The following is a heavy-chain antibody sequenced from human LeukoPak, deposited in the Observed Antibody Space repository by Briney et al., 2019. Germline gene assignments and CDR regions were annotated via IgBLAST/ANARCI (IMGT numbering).Heavy chain of an antibody. V-gene: IGHV4-61*01. CDR1: GGSVSSGSYY. CDR3: ARGDYDSSGYYDAFDI. CDR2: IYYSGST. D-gene: IGHD3-22*01. J-gene: IGHJ3*02. Sequence: SGTLSLTCAVSGGSVSSGSYYWSWIRQPPGKGLEWIGYIYYSGSTNYNPSLKSRVTISVDTSKNQFSLKLSSVTAADTAVYYCARGDYDSSGYYDAFDIWGQGTMVTVSS.